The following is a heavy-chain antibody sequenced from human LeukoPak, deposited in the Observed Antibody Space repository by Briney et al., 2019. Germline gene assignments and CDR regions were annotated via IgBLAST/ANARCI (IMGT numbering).Heavy chain of an antibody. Sequence: PSETLSHTCAVSGGSISSSNWWSWVCQPPGKGLEWIGEIYHSGSTNYNPSLKSRVTISVDTSKNQISLNLRSVTAADTAVYYCARVPGPNWFDPWGQGTLVTVSS. J-gene: IGHJ5*02. V-gene: IGHV4-4*02. CDR2: IYHSGST. CDR1: GGSISSSNW. CDR3: ARVPGPNWFDP.